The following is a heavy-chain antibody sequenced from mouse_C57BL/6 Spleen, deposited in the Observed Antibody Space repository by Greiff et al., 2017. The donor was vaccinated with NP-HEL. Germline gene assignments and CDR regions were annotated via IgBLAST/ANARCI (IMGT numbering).Heavy chain of an antibody. CDR2: IYPGSGST. CDR3: ARGYYDYPAWFAY. J-gene: IGHJ3*01. CDR1: GYTFTSYW. Sequence: QVQLQQSGAELVKPGASVKMSCKASGYTFTSYWITWVKQRPGQGLEWIGDIYPGSGSTNYNEKFKSKATLTVDTSSSTAYMQLSSLTSEDSAVYYCARGYYDYPAWFAYWGQGTLVTVSA. V-gene: IGHV1-55*01. D-gene: IGHD2-4*01.